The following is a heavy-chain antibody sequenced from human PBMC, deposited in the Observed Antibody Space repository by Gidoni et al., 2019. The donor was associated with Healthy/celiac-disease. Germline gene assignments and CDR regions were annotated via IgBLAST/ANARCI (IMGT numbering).Heavy chain of an antibody. J-gene: IGHJ2*01. CDR3: ARDQVTMVRGVISRYWYFDL. CDR2: IYHSGST. V-gene: IGHV4-4*02. D-gene: IGHD3-10*01. Sequence: TCAVSGGSISSSNWWSGVRQPPGKGLEWIGEIYHSGSTNYNPSLKSRVTISVDKSKNQFSLKLSSVTAADTAVYYCARDQVTMVRGVISRYWYFDLWGRGTLVTVSS. CDR1: GGSISSSNW.